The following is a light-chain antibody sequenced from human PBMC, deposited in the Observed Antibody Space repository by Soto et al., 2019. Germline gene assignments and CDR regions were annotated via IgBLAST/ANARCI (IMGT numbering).Light chain of an antibody. CDR1: SSDVGSYNL. J-gene: IGLJ1*01. CDR2: EGS. Sequence: QSVLTQPAAVSGSPGQSITISCTGTSSDVGSYNLVSWYQQHPGKAPKLMIYEGSKRPSGVSNRFSGSKSGNTASLTISGLQAEDEADYYCCSYAGSYVFGTGTKVNV. V-gene: IGLV2-23*01. CDR3: CSYAGSYV.